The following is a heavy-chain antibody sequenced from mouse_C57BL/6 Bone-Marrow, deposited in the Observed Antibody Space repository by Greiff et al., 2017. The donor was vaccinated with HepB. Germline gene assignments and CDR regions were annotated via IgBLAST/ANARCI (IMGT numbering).Heavy chain of an antibody. D-gene: IGHD1-1*01. J-gene: IGHJ3*01. CDR1: GYTFTSYW. CDR3: ARRATVAPGFAY. V-gene: IGHV1-59*01. Sequence: QVQLQQPGAELVRPGTSVKLSCKASGYTFTSYWMHWVKQRPGQGLEWIGVIDPSDSYTNYNQKFKGKATLTVNKSSSTAYMELRSLTSEDSAVYYCARRATVAPGFAYWGQGTLVTVSA. CDR2: IDPSDSYT.